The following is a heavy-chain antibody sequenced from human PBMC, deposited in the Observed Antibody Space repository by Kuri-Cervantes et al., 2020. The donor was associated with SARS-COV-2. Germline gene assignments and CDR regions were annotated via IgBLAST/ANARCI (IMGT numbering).Heavy chain of an antibody. CDR1: GGSISSYY. V-gene: IGHV4-59*01. CDR2: IYYSGST. D-gene: IGHD6-6*01. Sequence: GSLRLSCTVSGGSISSYYWSWIRQPPGKGLEWIGYIYYSGSTNYNPSLKSRVTISADTSKNQFSLKLSPVTAADTAVYYCARDVAARSYYYGMDVWGQGTTVTVSS. CDR3: ARDVAARSYYYGMDV. J-gene: IGHJ6*01.